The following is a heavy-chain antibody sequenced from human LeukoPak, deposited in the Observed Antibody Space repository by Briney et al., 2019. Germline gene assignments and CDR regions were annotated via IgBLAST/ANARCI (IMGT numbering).Heavy chain of an antibody. D-gene: IGHD3-22*01. CDR3: AKDIGPHYDTSLFDY. Sequence: PGGSLRLSCAASGFIFSDYGITWVRQAPGKGLEWVSGISGSGANTYFADSVKGRSTISRDNSKNTVYLQMDSLRAEDTAVYYCAKDIGPHYDTSLFDYWGQGTLVTVSS. V-gene: IGHV3-23*01. CDR1: GFIFSDYG. J-gene: IGHJ4*02. CDR2: ISGSGANT.